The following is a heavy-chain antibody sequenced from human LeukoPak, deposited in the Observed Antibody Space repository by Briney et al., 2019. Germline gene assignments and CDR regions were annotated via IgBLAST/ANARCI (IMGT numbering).Heavy chain of an antibody. J-gene: IGHJ4*02. CDR2: IYHSGST. CDR3: ARQGIGGGLDY. CDR1: GYSISSGYY. D-gene: IGHD2/OR15-2a*01. V-gene: IGHV4-38-2*01. Sequence: PSETLSLTCAVSGYSISSGYYWGWIRQPPGKGLEWIGSIYHSGSTYYNPSLKRRVTISVDTSKNQFSLKLSSVTAADTAVYYCARQGIGGGLDYWGQGTLVTVSS.